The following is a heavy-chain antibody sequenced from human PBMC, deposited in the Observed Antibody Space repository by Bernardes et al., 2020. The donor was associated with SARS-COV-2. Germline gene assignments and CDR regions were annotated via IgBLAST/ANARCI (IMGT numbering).Heavy chain of an antibody. D-gene: IGHD3-9*01. J-gene: IGHJ1*01. V-gene: IGHV3-53*01. CDR3: ARVSARDDILTGYYLLGGYFHH. CDR1: GFTVSSNY. Sequence: GGSLRLSCAASGFTVSSNYMSWVRQAPGKGLECVSVIYSGGSTYYADSVKGRFTISRDNSKNTLYLQMNSLRAEDTAVYYCARVSARDDILTGYYLLGGYFHHWGQGTLVTVSS. CDR2: IYSGGST.